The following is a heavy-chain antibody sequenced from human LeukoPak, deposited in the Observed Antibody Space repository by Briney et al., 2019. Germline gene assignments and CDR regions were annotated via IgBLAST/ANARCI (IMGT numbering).Heavy chain of an antibody. CDR1: GGTCSSYA. CDR2: IIPIFGTA. V-gene: IGHV1-69*13. J-gene: IGHJ6*02. CDR3: ARGPVVRGVIPLGPYYYYGMDV. Sequence: SVKVSCKASGGTCSSYAISWVRQAPGQGLDWMGGIIPIFGTANYAQKFQGRVTITADESTSTAYMELSSLRSEDTAVYYCARGPVVRGVIPLGPYYYYGMDVWGQGTTVTVSS. D-gene: IGHD3-10*01.